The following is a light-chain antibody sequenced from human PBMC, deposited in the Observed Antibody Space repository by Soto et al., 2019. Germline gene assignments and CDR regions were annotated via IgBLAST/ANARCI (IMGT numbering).Light chain of an antibody. Sequence: DIQMTHSPSSLSASVGDRVTITCRASQSISSYLNWYQQKPGKAPKLLIYAASSLQSGVPSRFSGSGSGTDFTLTISSLQPDDFATYYCQQYNSYPYTFGQGTKVDI. CDR2: AAS. CDR1: QSISSY. CDR3: QQYNSYPYT. J-gene: IGKJ2*01. V-gene: IGKV1-39*01.